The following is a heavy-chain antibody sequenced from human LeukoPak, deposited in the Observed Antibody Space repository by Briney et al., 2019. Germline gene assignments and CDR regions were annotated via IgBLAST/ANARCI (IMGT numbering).Heavy chain of an antibody. Sequence: GGSLRLSCAASGFTFSSYVMNWVRQAPGKGLEWVSAISGGGSTTYYADSVKGRFTISRDNSKNTLYLQMNSLRAEDTAVYYCARDKNYYGSGSPSLDAFDIWGQGTMVTVSS. CDR1: GFTFSSYV. D-gene: IGHD3-10*01. V-gene: IGHV3-23*01. CDR3: ARDKNYYGSGSPSLDAFDI. CDR2: ISGGGSTT. J-gene: IGHJ3*02.